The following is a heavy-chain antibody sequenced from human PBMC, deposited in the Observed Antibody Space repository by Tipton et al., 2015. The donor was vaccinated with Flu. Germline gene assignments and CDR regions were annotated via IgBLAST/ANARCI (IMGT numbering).Heavy chain of an antibody. D-gene: IGHD2-15*01. CDR3: ARVLVVAATPFDS. CDR2: VYYSGTT. CDR1: GASISSGSYY. J-gene: IGHJ4*02. V-gene: IGHV4-39*07. Sequence: TLSLTCTVSGASISSGSYYWAWIRQPPGKGLEWVGGVYYSGTTYYNPSLKSRVTISVDTSKNQFSLKVSSVTAAATAVYYCARVLVVAATPFDSWGQGIRVIVSS.